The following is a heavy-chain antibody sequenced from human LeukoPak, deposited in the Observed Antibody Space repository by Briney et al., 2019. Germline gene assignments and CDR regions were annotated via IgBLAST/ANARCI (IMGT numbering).Heavy chain of an antibody. CDR2: FDTEDGET. V-gene: IGHV1-24*01. J-gene: IGHJ5*02. Sequence: ASVKLSCKVSGYTLTELSMHWIRQAPGKGLEWMGGFDTEDGETIYAQKFQGRVTMTEDTSTDTAYMELSSLRSEDTAVYYCAAFGSGWYANWFDPWGLGTLVTVSS. CDR3: AAFGSGWYANWFDP. D-gene: IGHD6-19*01. CDR1: GYTLTELS.